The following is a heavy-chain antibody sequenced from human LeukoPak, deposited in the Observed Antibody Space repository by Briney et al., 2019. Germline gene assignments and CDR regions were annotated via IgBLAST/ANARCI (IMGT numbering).Heavy chain of an antibody. CDR1: GYRFTSYW. Sequence: GESLQISCKGSGYRFTSYWIGWVRQMPGKGLEWMGIIYPGDSDTRYSPSFQGQVTISADKSISTAYLQWSSLKASDTAMYYCARQRYSSGCAPFDYWGQGTLVTVSS. CDR3: ARQRYSSGCAPFDY. V-gene: IGHV5-51*01. J-gene: IGHJ4*02. D-gene: IGHD6-19*01. CDR2: IYPGDSDT.